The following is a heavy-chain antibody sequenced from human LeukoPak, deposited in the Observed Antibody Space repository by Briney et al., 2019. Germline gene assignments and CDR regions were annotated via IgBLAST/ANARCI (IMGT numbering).Heavy chain of an antibody. V-gene: IGHV1-3*01. D-gene: IGHD6-19*01. Sequence: ASVKVSCKASGYTFTSYAMHWVRQAPGQRLEWMGWINAGNGNTKYSQKLQGRVTMTRDTSANTAYMELRSLRSEDTAVYYCARDYRIAVAGTPFDSWGQGTLVTVSS. CDR1: GYTFTSYA. J-gene: IGHJ4*02. CDR3: ARDYRIAVAGTPFDS. CDR2: INAGNGNT.